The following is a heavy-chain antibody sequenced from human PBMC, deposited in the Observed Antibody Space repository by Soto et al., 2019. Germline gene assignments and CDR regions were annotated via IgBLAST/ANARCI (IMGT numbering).Heavy chain of an antibody. J-gene: IGHJ4*02. CDR3: ASGRYGDY. CDR1: GYAFTTYG. CDR2: ISAHNGNT. D-gene: IGHD1-26*01. Sequence: QVHLVQSGAEVKKPGASVKVSCQGSGYAFTTYGITWVRQAPGQGLEWMGWISAHNGNTNYAQKLQGRVTVTRDTSTRTAYMALMILRYADTAVYYCASGRYGDYWGQGALVTVSS. V-gene: IGHV1-18*01.